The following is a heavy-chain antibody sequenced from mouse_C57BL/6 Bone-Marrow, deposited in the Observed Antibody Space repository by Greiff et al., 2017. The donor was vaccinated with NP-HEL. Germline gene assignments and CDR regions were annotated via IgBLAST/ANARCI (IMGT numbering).Heavy chain of an antibody. J-gene: IGHJ3*01. CDR2: IYPRSGNT. V-gene: IGHV1-81*01. Sequence: QVQLQQSGAELARPGASVKLSCKASGYTFTSYGISWVKQRTGQGLEWIGEIYPRSGNTYYNEKFKGKATLTADKSSSTAYMELRSLTSVDSAVYFCARSYDGYYAVAYWGQGTLVTVSA. CDR1: GYTFTSYG. D-gene: IGHD2-3*01. CDR3: ARSYDGYYAVAY.